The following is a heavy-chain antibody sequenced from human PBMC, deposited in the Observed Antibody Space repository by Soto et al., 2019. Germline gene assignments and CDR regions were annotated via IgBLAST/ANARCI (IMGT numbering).Heavy chain of an antibody. CDR3: ARDWPDCSSTSCNWFDP. V-gene: IGHV1-69*01. D-gene: IGHD2-2*01. J-gene: IGHJ5*02. Sequence: QVQLVQSGAEVKKPGSSVKVSCKASGGTFSSYAISWVRQAPGQGLEWMGGIIPIFGTANYAQKFQGRVTITADESTGTAYMELSSLRSEDTAVYYCARDWPDCSSTSCNWFDPWGQGTLVTVSS. CDR2: IIPIFGTA. CDR1: GGTFSSYA.